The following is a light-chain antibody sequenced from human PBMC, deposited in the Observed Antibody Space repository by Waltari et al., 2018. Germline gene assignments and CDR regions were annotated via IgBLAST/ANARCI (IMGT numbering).Light chain of an antibody. V-gene: IGKV3-20*01. CDR3: QQYGAARYT. J-gene: IGKJ3*01. CDR2: GAS. Sequence: EIVLTQSPGTLSVAPGERATLSCSTSQSVDSFYISWYQQKPGQAPRLIILGASSRATGVPDRFSGSGSGTHFTLTISRLEPEDFAVYYCQQYGAARYTFGPGTRLDLK. CDR1: QSVDSFY.